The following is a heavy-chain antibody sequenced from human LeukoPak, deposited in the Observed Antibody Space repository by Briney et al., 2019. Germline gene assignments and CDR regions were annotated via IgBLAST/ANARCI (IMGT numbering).Heavy chain of an antibody. CDR3: AGRAWGYSSSWYFDY. D-gene: IGHD6-13*01. Sequence: PSETLSLTCAVYGGSFSGYYWSWIRQPPGKGLEWIGEINHSGSTNYNPSLKSRVTISVDTSKNQFFLRLSSVTASDTAVYYCAGRAWGYSSSWYFDYWGQGTLVTVSS. V-gene: IGHV4-34*01. J-gene: IGHJ4*02. CDR1: GGSFSGYY. CDR2: INHSGST.